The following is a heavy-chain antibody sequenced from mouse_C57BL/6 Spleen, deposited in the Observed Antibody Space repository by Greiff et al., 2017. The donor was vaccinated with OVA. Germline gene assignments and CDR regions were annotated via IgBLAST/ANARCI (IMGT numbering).Heavy chain of an antibody. CDR3: ARVYYDYFDY. Sequence: EVQLQESGGGLVKPGGSLKLSCAASGFTFTDYGMHWVRQAPEKGLEWVAYISSGGSTIYYADTVKGRFTISRDNAKNTLFLQMTSLRSEDTAMYYCARVYYDYFDYWGQGTTLTVSS. D-gene: IGHD2-1*01. V-gene: IGHV5-17*01. CDR2: ISSGGSTI. J-gene: IGHJ2*01. CDR1: GFTFTDYG.